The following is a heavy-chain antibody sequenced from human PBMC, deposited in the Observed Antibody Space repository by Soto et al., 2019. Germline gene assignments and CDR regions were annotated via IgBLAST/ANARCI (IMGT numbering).Heavy chain of an antibody. D-gene: IGHD1-1*01. CDR3: ARGRDEYKLGNV. J-gene: IGHJ6*02. Sequence: QVQLQQWGAGLLKPSETLSLTCAVSGGSLSDYYWPWIRQYPGKGLEWIGEIYPSGSTYYNPSLTSRVTISVDTSKNQSSLKLTSLTAADTAIYYCARGRDEYKLGNVWGHGTTVTVSS. V-gene: IGHV4-34*01. CDR2: IYPSGST. CDR1: GGSLSDYY.